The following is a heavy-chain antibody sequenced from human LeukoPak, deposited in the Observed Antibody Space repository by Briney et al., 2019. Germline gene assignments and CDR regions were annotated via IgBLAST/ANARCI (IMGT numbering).Heavy chain of an antibody. V-gene: IGHV3-23*01. CDR2: ISGSGDST. J-gene: IGHJ5*02. CDR1: GFTFSSYA. CDR3: GVDIVVVPGAPNWFDP. Sequence: GGSLRLSCAASGFTFSSYAMSWVRQAPGKGLEWVSAISGSGDSTYYADSVKGRFTISRDNSRNTLYLQMNSLRAEDTAVYYCGVDIVVVPGAPNWFDPWGQGTLVTVSS. D-gene: IGHD2-2*01.